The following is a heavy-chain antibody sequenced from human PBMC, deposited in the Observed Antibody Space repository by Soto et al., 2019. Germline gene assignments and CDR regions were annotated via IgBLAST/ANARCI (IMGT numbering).Heavy chain of an antibody. D-gene: IGHD3-22*01. J-gene: IGHJ4*02. CDR3: ARESIYYDDSSLPGAQEYY. CDR2: IYNSGST. Sequence: PSETLSLTCAVSGFSISSGYYWCWIRQPPGKVLEWMGSIYNSGSTHYNPSLKSRVTISVDKSKNQFYLKLNSVTAADTAVYYCARESIYYDDSSLPGAQEYYWGQGTLVTVSS. CDR1: GFSISSGYY. V-gene: IGHV4-38-2*02.